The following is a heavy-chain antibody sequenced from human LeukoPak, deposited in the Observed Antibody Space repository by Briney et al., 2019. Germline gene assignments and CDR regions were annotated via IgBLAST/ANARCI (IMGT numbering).Heavy chain of an antibody. CDR2: ISYDGSNK. V-gene: IGHV3-30*04. Sequence: GGSLRLSCAASGFTFSSYEMNWVRQAPGKGLEWVAVISYDGSNKYYADSVKGRFTISRDNSKNTLYLQMNSLRAEDTAVYYCARAVAGPLWGQGTLVTVSS. CDR1: GFTFSSYE. D-gene: IGHD6-19*01. CDR3: ARAVAGPL. J-gene: IGHJ4*02.